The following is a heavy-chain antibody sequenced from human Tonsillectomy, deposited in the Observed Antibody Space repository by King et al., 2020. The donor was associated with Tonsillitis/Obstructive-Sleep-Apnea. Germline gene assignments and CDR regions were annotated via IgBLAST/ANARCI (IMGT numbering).Heavy chain of an antibody. Sequence: VQLQQWGAGLLKPSETLSLTCAVYGGSFIGYYWTWIRQPPGKGPEWIGEINQSGSTTYNPSLKSRVTISVDTAKNQFSLKLSSVTAADTAVYYCARGYYDYMGVLFDYWGQGTQVTVSS. CDR2: INQSGST. CDR1: GGSFIGYY. V-gene: IGHV4-34*01. D-gene: IGHD3-16*01. J-gene: IGHJ4*02. CDR3: ARGYYDYMGVLFDY.